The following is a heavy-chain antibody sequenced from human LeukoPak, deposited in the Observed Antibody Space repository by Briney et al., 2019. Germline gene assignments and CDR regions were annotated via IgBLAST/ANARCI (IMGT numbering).Heavy chain of an antibody. CDR1: GYSFTSYW. CDR3: ATLPYCSSTSCYAGWFDP. V-gene: IGHV5-51*01. Sequence: GESLKISCKGSGYSFTSYWIGWVRQMPGKGLEWMGIIYPGDSDTRYSPSFQGQVTTSADKSISTAYLQWSSLKASDTAMYYCATLPYCSSTSCYAGWFDPWGQGTLVTVSS. J-gene: IGHJ5*02. D-gene: IGHD2-2*01. CDR2: IYPGDSDT.